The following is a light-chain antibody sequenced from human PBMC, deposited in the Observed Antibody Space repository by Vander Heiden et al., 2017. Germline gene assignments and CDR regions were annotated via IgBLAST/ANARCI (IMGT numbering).Light chain of an antibody. CDR3: QTWATGIVV. Sequence: QPVLSQSPSASASLGATVTLTCTLSSGHSGLAIAWHRRQPEKGPRYLMSLYSDGSHTKGDGIPDRFSGSSSGAERYLTISSLQSDDEADYYCQTWATGIVVFGGGTKLTVL. V-gene: IGLV4-69*01. CDR2: LYSDGSH. CDR1: SGHSGLA. J-gene: IGLJ2*01.